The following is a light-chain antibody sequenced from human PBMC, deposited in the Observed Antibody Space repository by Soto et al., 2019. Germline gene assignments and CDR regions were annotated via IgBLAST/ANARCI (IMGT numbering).Light chain of an antibody. CDR2: AVS. V-gene: IGLV2-14*01. Sequence: QSVLTQPASVSGSPGQSITISCTGTSSDVGNYNYVSWYLQHPGKAPKLIIYAVSNRPSGVSNPFSGSRSGNTASLTISGLQAEDEADYSCSSYTSTNTYVFGTGTKVTVL. CDR1: SSDVGNYNY. J-gene: IGLJ1*01. CDR3: SSYTSTNTYV.